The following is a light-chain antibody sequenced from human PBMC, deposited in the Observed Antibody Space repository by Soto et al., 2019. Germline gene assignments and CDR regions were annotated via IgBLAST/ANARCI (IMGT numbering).Light chain of an antibody. Sequence: QSALTQPRSVSGSPGQSVTIPCTGSNSDVSSYNSVSWYQQHPGRAPKCLIYDVRKRPSGVPERFSGSKSGNTASLTISGLQVDDEADYYCCSYAGRDTWVFGGGTKVTVL. V-gene: IGLV2-11*01. J-gene: IGLJ3*02. CDR3: CSYAGRDTWV. CDR1: NSDVSSYNS. CDR2: DVR.